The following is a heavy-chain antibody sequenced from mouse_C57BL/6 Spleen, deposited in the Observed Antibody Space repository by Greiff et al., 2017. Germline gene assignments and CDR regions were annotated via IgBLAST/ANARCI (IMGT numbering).Heavy chain of an antibody. J-gene: IGHJ1*03. Sequence: QVQLQQPGAELVKPGASVMVSCKASGYTFTSYWMHWVKQRPGQGLEWIGRIHPSDSDTNYNQKFKGKATLTVDKSSSTAYMQLSSLTSEDSAVYYCASLYYYGSVWYFDVWGTGTTVTVSS. CDR1: GYTFTSYW. CDR2: IHPSDSDT. CDR3: ASLYYYGSVWYFDV. D-gene: IGHD1-1*01. V-gene: IGHV1-74*01.